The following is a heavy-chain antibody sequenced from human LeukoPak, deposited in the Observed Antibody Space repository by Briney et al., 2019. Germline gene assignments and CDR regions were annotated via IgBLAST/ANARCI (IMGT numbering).Heavy chain of an antibody. V-gene: IGHV7-4-1*02. J-gene: IGHJ5*02. CDR1: GYTFTSYA. CDR2: INTNTGNP. D-gene: IGHD3-10*01. Sequence: EASVKVSCKASGYTFTSYAMNWVRQAPGQGLEWMGWINTNTGNPTYAQGFTGRFVFSLDTSVSTAYLQISSLKAEDTAVYYCARVGTMVRGVDWFDPWGQGTLVTVSS. CDR3: ARVGTMVRGVDWFDP.